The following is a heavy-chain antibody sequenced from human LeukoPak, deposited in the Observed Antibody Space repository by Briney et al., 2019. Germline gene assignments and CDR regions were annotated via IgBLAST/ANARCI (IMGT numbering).Heavy chain of an antibody. CDR1: GFTFSSYA. V-gene: IGHV3-30-3*01. D-gene: IGHD6-19*01. J-gene: IGHJ4*02. CDR3: AKDRTRSSGWYSEFFDY. Sequence: GGSLRLSCAASGFTFSSYAMHWVRQAPGKGLEWVAVISYDGSNKYYADSVKGRFTISRDNSKNTLYLQMNSLRAEDTAVYYCAKDRTRSSGWYSEFFDYWGQGTLVTVSS. CDR2: ISYDGSNK.